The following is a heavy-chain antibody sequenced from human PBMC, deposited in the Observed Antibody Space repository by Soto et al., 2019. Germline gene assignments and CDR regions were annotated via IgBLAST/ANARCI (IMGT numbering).Heavy chain of an antibody. CDR2: IWYDGSNK. D-gene: IGHD3-22*01. J-gene: IGHJ6*02. CDR3: ARDDGSSGYLGYYYGMDV. CDR1: GFTFSSYG. Sequence: SLRLSCAASGFTFSSYGMHWVRQAPGKGLEWVAVIWYDGSNKYYADSVKGRFTISRDNSKNTLYLQMNSLRAEDTAVYYCARDDGSSGYLGYYYGMDVWGQGTRVTVSS. V-gene: IGHV3-33*01.